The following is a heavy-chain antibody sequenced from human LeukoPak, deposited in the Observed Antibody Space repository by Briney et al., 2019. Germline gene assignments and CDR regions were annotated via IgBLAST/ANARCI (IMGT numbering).Heavy chain of an antibody. Sequence: GGSLRLSCVVSGFNSEDHAMHWVRQAPGKGLEWVSGIHWSSSGTGYADSVKGRFTVPRDSATNSLYLRMNSLRPADTALYYCAKDMKPGGADVGGQGTTVTVSS. J-gene: IGHJ6*02. CDR3: AKDMKPGGADV. D-gene: IGHD3-10*01. CDR1: GFNSEDHA. CDR2: IHWSSSGT. V-gene: IGHV3-9*02.